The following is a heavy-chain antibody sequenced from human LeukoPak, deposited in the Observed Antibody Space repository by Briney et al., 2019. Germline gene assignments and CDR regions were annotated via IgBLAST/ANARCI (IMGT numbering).Heavy chain of an antibody. CDR2: IKQDGSDK. V-gene: IGHV3-7*01. CDR3: TRGVAVGTAYYFDC. CDR1: GFTFSTYW. D-gene: IGHD4-23*01. J-gene: IGHJ4*02. Sequence: GGSLRLSCAASGFTFSTYWMSWVRQAPGKGLEWVANIKQDGSDKFYADSMKGRFTISRDNAKNSVYLQMDSLRVEDTAVYYCTRGVAVGTAYYFDCWGQGTLVTVSS.